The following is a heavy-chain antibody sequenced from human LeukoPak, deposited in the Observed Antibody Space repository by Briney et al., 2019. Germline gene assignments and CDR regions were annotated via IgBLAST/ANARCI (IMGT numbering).Heavy chain of an antibody. Sequence: GGSLRLSCAASGFIFSNYAMSWVRQAPARGLEWVSSLRGDGEAFYADSVKGRFTLSRDDSRNTVSLQLNNLRVEDTAVYYCAKASWVSSADAVLWGQGTLVGVCS. CDR3: AKASWVSSADAVL. CDR1: GFIFSNYA. V-gene: IGHV3-23*01. CDR2: LRGDGEA. J-gene: IGHJ4*02. D-gene: IGHD3-16*01.